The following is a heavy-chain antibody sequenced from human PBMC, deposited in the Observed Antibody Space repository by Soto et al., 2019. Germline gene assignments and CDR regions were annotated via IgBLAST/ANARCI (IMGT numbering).Heavy chain of an antibody. Sequence: GESLKISCKGSGYSFTGYWITWVRQKPGKGLEWMGRIDPSDSQTYYSPSFRGHVTISVTKSITTVFLQWSSLRASDTAMYYCARQIYDSDTGPNFQYYFDSWGQGXPVTVYS. CDR2: IDPSDSQT. CDR1: GYSFTGYW. CDR3: ARQIYDSDTGPNFQYYFDS. J-gene: IGHJ4*02. D-gene: IGHD3-22*01. V-gene: IGHV5-10-1*01.